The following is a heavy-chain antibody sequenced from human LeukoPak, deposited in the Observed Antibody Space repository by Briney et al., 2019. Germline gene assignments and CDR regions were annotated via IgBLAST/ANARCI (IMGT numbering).Heavy chain of an antibody. V-gene: IGHV4-38-2*01. CDR3: ARHALEYYYDSSGYYYYYYYYMDV. CDR2: IYHSGST. CDR1: GYSISSGYY. D-gene: IGHD3-22*01. Sequence: PSETLSLTCAVPGYSISSGYYWGWIRQPPGKGLEWIGSIYHSGSTYYNPSLKSRVTISVDTSKNQFSLKLSSVTAADTAVYYCARHALEYYYDSSGYYYYYYYYMDVWGKGTTVTVSS. J-gene: IGHJ6*03.